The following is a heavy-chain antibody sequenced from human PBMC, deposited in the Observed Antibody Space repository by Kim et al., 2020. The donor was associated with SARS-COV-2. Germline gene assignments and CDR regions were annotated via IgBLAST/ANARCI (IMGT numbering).Heavy chain of an antibody. CDR2: ISYTEST. V-gene: IGHV4-39*01. CDR1: GGSISSSNNY. CDR3: AGHKGPLYSNMDV. Sequence: SETLSLTCTVSGGSISSSNNYWGWIRQPPGKGLEWIGSISYTESTFKNPSLKTPVTVSVDTSKTQFSLKLSSVTAADTAVYYCAGHKGPLYSNMDVWGQGPPVTVA. J-gene: IGHJ6*02. D-gene: IGHD2-21*01.